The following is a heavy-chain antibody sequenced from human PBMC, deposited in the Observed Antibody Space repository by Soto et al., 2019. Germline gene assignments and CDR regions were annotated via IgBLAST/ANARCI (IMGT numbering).Heavy chain of an antibody. V-gene: IGHV1-18*01. CDR1: GYTFTSHG. CDR2: ISTYNGKT. Sequence: QVQLVQSGGEVKKPGASVKVSCKASGYTFTSHGFSWVRQAPGQGLEWMGWISTYNGKTDYVEKFQGRVTMTADTRTNTGYMELRSLRSDDTAVYYCARLLTEGVTYREDAFDIWGQGTKVTVSS. J-gene: IGHJ3*02. D-gene: IGHD3-16*02. CDR3: ARLLTEGVTYREDAFDI.